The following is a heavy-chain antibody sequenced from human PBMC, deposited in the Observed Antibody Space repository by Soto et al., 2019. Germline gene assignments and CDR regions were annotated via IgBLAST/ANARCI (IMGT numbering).Heavy chain of an antibody. Sequence: ASVKVSCKASGYTFTSYYMHWVRQAPGQVLEWMGIINPSGGGTSYAQKFQGRVTMTRDTSTSTVYMELSSLRSEDTAVYYCAREPPICSSTSCYNAYYYYGMDVWGQGTTVTVSS. V-gene: IGHV1-46*01. CDR2: INPSGGGT. D-gene: IGHD2-2*01. CDR1: GYTFTSYY. J-gene: IGHJ6*02. CDR3: AREPPICSSTSCYNAYYYYGMDV.